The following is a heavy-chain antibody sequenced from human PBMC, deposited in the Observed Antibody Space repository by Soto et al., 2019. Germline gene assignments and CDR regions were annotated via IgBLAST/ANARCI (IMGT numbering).Heavy chain of an antibody. J-gene: IGHJ4*02. CDR2: IYYRGNA. V-gene: IGHV4-39*01. Sequence: SETLSLTCSVSDDSINSDKFYWGWIRQPPGKGLEWIGSIYYRGNAYYNPSLQTRVTISLDKSKSQFSLKLNSVTAADSAVYFCARLEGLATISYYFDCWGPGALVTVSS. D-gene: IGHD3-9*01. CDR3: ARLEGLATISYYFDC. CDR1: DDSINSDKFY.